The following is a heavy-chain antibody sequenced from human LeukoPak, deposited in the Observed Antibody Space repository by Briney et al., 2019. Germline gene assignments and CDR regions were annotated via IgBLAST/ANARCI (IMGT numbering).Heavy chain of an antibody. CDR1: GFTVSSNY. J-gene: IGHJ4*02. V-gene: IGHV3-53*01. D-gene: IGHD4-17*01. CDR2: IYSGGST. CDR3: ARLTVTYAYY. Sequence: GGSLRLSCAASGFTVSSNYMSWVRQAPGKGLEWGSVIYSGGSTYYADSVKGRFTISRDNSKNTLYLQMNSLRAEDTAVYYCARLTVTYAYYWGQGTLVTVSS.